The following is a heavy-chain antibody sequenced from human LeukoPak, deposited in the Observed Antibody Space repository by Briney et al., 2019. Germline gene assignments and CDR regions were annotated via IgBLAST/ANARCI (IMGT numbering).Heavy chain of an antibody. CDR3: ARDHHDSSGYLPY. D-gene: IGHD3-22*01. Sequence: TVKVSCKASGGTFSSYAISWVRQAPGQGLEWMGGIIPIFGTANYAQKFQGRVTITADESTSTAYMELSSLRSEDTAVYYCARDHHDSSGYLPYWGQGTLVTVSS. CDR1: GGTFSSYA. CDR2: IIPIFGTA. V-gene: IGHV1-69*13. J-gene: IGHJ4*02.